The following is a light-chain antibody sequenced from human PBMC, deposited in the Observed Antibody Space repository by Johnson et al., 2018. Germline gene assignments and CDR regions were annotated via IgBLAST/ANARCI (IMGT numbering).Light chain of an antibody. CDR3: GTWDSSLSAGNV. Sequence: QSVLTQPPSVSAAPGQKVTIYCSGSSSNIGNNYVSWYQQLPGTAPKLLIYENNKRPSGIPDRFYGSKSGTSATLGITGPQTGDEADYYCGTWDSSLSAGNVVGTGTKVTCL. CDR2: ENN. J-gene: IGLJ1*01. CDR1: SSNIGNNY. V-gene: IGLV1-51*02.